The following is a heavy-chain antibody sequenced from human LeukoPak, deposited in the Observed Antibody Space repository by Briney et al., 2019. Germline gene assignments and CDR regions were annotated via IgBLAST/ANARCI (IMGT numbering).Heavy chain of an antibody. D-gene: IGHD1-26*01. J-gene: IGHJ3*02. CDR2: ISGSGGST. Sequence: PGGSLRLSCAASGFTFSSYAMTWVRQAPGKGLEWVSAISGSGGSTYYADSVKGQFTISRDNSKNTLYLQMNSLRAEDTAVYYCAKDFGSYLGAFDIWGQGTMVTVSS. CDR3: AKDFGSYLGAFDI. CDR1: GFTFSSYA. V-gene: IGHV3-23*01.